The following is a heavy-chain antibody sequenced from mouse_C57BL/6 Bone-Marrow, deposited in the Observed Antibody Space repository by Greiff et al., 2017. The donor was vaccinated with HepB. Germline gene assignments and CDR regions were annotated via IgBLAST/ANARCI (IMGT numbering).Heavy chain of an antibody. CDR1: GFNIKDDY. J-gene: IGHJ1*03. V-gene: IGHV14-4*01. CDR3: TRGCTTVVATKWYFDV. Sequence: VQLQQSGAELVRPGASVKLSCTASGFNIKDDYMHWVKQRPEQGLEWIGWIDPENGDTEYASKFQGKATITADTSSNTAYLQLSSLTSEDTAVYYCTRGCTTVVATKWYFDVWGTGTTVTVSS. D-gene: IGHD1-1*01. CDR2: IDPENGDT.